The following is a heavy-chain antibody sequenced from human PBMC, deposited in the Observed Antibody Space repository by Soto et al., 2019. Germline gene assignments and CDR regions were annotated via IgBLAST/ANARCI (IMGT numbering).Heavy chain of an antibody. V-gene: IGHV3-11*05. CDR1: GFTFSDHY. D-gene: IGHD7-27*01. J-gene: IGHJ3*01. Sequence: QVQLVASGGGLVKPGGSLRLSCAASGFTFSDHYMSWIRQAPGKGLEWVSYISGSGGYTNYADSVKGRFTISRDNAKNSLYLQVTSLRADDTAVYYCARVHLRGESAFDFWGQGTMVTVSS. CDR2: ISGSGGYT. CDR3: ARVHLRGESAFDF.